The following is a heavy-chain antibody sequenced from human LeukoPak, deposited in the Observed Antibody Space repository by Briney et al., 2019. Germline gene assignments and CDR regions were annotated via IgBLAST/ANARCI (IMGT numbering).Heavy chain of an antibody. D-gene: IGHD1-20*01. CDR1: GYTFTSYG. CDR2: ISAYNGNT. V-gene: IGHV1-18*01. J-gene: IGHJ3*02. Sequence: ASVKVSCKASGYTFTSYGISWVRQAPGQGLEWMGWISAYNGNTNYAQKFQGRVTMTTDISTSTAYMELRSLRSDDTAVYYCAREGYNWNERRGAFDIWGQGTMVTVSS. CDR3: AREGYNWNERRGAFDI.